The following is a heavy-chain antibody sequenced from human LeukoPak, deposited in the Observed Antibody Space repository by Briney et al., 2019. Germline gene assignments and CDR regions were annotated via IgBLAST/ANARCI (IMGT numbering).Heavy chain of an antibody. Sequence: ASVKVSCKASGGTFSSYAISWVRQAPGQGLEWMGGIIPISGTANYAQKFQGRVTITADESTSTAYMELSSLRSEDTAVYYCARRVADAFDIWGQGTMVTVSS. CDR2: IIPISGTA. CDR3: ARRVADAFDI. CDR1: GGTFSSYA. V-gene: IGHV1-69*13. D-gene: IGHD2-21*01. J-gene: IGHJ3*02.